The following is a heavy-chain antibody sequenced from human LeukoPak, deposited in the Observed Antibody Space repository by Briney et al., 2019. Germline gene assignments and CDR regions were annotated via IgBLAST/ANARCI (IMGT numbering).Heavy chain of an antibody. CDR2: INHSGST. CDR3: ASGWKRAAFDI. V-gene: IGHV4-34*01. Sequence: SETLSLTCAVYGGSFSGYYWSWIRQPPGKGLEWIGEINHSGSTNYNPSLKSRVTISVDTSKNQFSLRLSSVTAADTAVYYCASGWKRAAFDIWGQGTMVTVSS. J-gene: IGHJ3*02. CDR1: GGSFSGYY. D-gene: IGHD1-1*01.